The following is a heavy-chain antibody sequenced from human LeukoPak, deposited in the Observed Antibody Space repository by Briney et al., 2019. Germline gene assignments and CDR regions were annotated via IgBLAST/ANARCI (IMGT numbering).Heavy chain of an antibody. CDR3: ARDFYGVGPDFFDY. J-gene: IGHJ4*02. CDR1: GYTFTNFG. V-gene: IGHV1-18*01. Sequence: ASVKVSCKASGYTFTNFGMNWVRQAPGQGPEWVGWISTYSGNTKYAQNMQGRLTMTTDTSTSTVYMELRSLRSDDTAVYYCARDFYGVGPDFFDYWGQGTLVTVSS. D-gene: IGHD3-3*01. CDR2: ISTYSGNT.